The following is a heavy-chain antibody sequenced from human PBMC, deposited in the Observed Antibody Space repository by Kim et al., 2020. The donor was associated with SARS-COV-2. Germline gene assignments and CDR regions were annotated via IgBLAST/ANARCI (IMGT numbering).Heavy chain of an antibody. V-gene: IGHV3-7*04. CDR2: IKQDGSKK. CDR1: GFTFSSYG. D-gene: IGHD4-17*01. Sequence: GGSLRLSCAASGFTFSSYGMSWVRQAPGKGLEWVANIKQDGSKKYYADSVKGRFTISRDNAKNSLYLQMNSLRAEDTAVYYCARVYGDYGCYFDYWGQGTLVTVSS. CDR3: ARVYGDYGCYFDY. J-gene: IGHJ4*02.